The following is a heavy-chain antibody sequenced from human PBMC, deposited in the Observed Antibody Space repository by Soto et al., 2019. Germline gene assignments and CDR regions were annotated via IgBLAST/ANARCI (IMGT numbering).Heavy chain of an antibody. V-gene: IGHV4-61*03. CDR2: IYYSGGT. Sequence: SETLSLTCAVSGGSISSDGYSWSWIRQPPGKGLEWIGYIYYSGGTNYNPSLKSRVTISVDSSKNHFSLKLSSVTAADTAVYYCARRYGGNLDYWGRGTLVTVSS. D-gene: IGHD1-26*01. CDR3: ARRYGGNLDY. CDR1: GGSISSDGYS. J-gene: IGHJ4*02.